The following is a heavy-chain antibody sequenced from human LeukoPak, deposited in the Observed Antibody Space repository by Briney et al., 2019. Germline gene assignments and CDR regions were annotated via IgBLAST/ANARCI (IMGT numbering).Heavy chain of an antibody. V-gene: IGHV1-69*13. J-gene: IGHJ6*03. CDR3: AREGRIGAYYMDV. D-gene: IGHD3-10*01. CDR1: GYTFTSYG. Sequence: SVKVSCKASGYTFTSYGISWVRQAPGQGLEWMGGIIPIFGTANYAQKFQGRVTITADESTSTAYMELSSLRSEDTAVYYCAREGRIGAYYMDVWSKGTTVTVSS. CDR2: IIPIFGTA.